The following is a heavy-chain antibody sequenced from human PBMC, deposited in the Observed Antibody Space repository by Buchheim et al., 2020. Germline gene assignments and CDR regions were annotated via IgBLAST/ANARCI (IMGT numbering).Heavy chain of an antibody. D-gene: IGHD3-3*01. Sequence: QVQLVESGGGVVQPGRSLRLSCAASGFTFSSYSMHWVRQAPGKGLEWVAVIWYDGSNKYYADSVKGRFTISRDNSKNTLYLPMNSLRAEDTAVYYCARDRSDYYYYYGMDVWGQGTT. CDR2: IWYDGSNK. CDR3: ARDRSDYYYYYGMDV. CDR1: GFTFSSYS. V-gene: IGHV3-33*01. J-gene: IGHJ6*02.